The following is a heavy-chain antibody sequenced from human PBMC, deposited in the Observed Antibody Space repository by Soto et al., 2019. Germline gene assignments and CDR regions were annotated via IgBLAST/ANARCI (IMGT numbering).Heavy chain of an antibody. Sequence: SETMSLTCTVSGGSIYRSGYYWGWIRQPPGRGLEWIGNIDYNGVTYSNPSLKSRVTISRDTSKNQFSLKLTSVTAADTALYYCGKVLVGATGHTDSDSWGPGTLVTVSS. CDR2: IDYNGVT. CDR1: GGSIYRSGYY. V-gene: IGHV4-39*01. CDR3: GKVLVGATGHTDSDS. D-gene: IGHD2-15*01. J-gene: IGHJ4*02.